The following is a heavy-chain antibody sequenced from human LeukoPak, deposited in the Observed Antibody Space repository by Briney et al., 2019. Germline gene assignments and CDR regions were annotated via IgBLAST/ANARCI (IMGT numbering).Heavy chain of an antibody. CDR1: GFTFSSYA. J-gene: IGHJ6*02. D-gene: IGHD6-6*01. Sequence: PGGSLRLSCAASGFTFSSYAMSWVRQAPGKGLEWVSAISGSGGSTYYADSVKGRFSISRDNSKNTVYLQMNSLRAEGTAVYYCTRGPGRSSSPYYGMDVWGQGTTVTVSS. CDR2: ISGSGGST. CDR3: TRGPGRSSSPYYGMDV. V-gene: IGHV3-23*01.